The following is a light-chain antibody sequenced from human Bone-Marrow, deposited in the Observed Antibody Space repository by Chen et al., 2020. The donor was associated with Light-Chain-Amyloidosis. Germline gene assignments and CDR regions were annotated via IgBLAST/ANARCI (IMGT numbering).Light chain of an antibody. V-gene: IGLV3-25*02. CDR1: DLPTKY. CDR3: QAADSSGTYEVI. CDR2: RDT. Sequence: SYELTQPPSVSVSPVQTATITCSGDDLPTKYAYWYQQKPGQAPVLVIHRDTERPSGISERFSGYSSGTTATLTISGVQAEEEADYHCQAADSSGTYEVIFGGGTKLTV. J-gene: IGLJ2*01.